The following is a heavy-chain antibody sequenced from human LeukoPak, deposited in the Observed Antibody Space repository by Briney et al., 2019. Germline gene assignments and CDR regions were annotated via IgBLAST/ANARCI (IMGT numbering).Heavy chain of an antibody. J-gene: IGHJ4*02. Sequence: GGSLRLSCVASGFAVSSNYMSWVRQAPGKGLEWVSLIYSGGAIRYADSVKGRFTISRDSSKNTLFLQMNDLTVEDTARYYCARRPGNWGQGILVTVSS. CDR1: GFAVSSNY. CDR3: ARRPGN. CDR2: IYSGGAI. V-gene: IGHV3-53*01. D-gene: IGHD1-14*01.